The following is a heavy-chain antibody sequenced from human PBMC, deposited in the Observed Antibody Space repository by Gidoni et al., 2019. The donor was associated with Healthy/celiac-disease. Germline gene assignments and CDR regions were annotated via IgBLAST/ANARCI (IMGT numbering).Heavy chain of an antibody. CDR3: ARDRRILPDYFDY. CDR2: IIPIFGTA. V-gene: IGHV1-69*01. Sequence: QVQLVQSGAEVKKPGSSVKVSSKASVGTFSSYAISWGRQAPGQGREWMGGIIPIFGTANYAQKFQGRVTITADESTSTAYMELSSLRSEDTAVYYCARDRRILPDYFDYWGQGTLVTVSS. J-gene: IGHJ4*02. CDR1: VGTFSSYA.